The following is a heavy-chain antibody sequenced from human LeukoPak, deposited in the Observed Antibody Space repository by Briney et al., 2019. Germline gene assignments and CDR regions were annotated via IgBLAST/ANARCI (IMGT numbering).Heavy chain of an antibody. CDR3: ARERYYDSSGYSDYYYGMDV. Sequence: ASVKVSCKASGYTFTGYYMHWVRQAPGQGLERMGWINPNSGGTNYAQKFQGRVTMTRDTSISTAYMELSRLRSDDTAVYYCARERYYDSSGYSDYYYGMDVWGQGTTVTVSS. D-gene: IGHD3-22*01. J-gene: IGHJ6*02. CDR1: GYTFTGYY. V-gene: IGHV1-2*02. CDR2: INPNSGGT.